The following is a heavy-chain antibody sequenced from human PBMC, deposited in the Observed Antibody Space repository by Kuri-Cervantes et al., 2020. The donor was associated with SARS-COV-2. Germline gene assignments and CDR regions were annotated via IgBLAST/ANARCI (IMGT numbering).Heavy chain of an antibody. CDR2: ISAYNGNT. J-gene: IGHJ3*02. V-gene: IGHV1-18*01. CDR3: ARRGGSSWDLGDAFDI. CDR1: GGTFSSYA. Sequence: ASVKVSCKASGGTFSSYAISWVRQAPGQGLEWMGWISAYNGNTNYAQKLQGRVTMTTDTSTSTAYMELRSLRSDDTAVYYCARRGGSSWDLGDAFDIWGQGTMVTVSS. D-gene: IGHD6-13*01.